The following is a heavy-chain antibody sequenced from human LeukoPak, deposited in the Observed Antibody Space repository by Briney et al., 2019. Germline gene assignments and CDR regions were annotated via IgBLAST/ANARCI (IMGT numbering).Heavy chain of an antibody. V-gene: IGHV3-23*01. Sequence: GGSLRLSCAASGLTFSSYAMSWVRQAPGKGLEWISAISGSGGSTYYADSVKGRFTISRDNSKNTLYLQMNSLRAEDTAVYYCAKRVAAREFDYWGQGTLVTVSS. CDR2: ISGSGGST. CDR1: GLTFSSYA. J-gene: IGHJ4*02. D-gene: IGHD6-6*01. CDR3: AKRVAAREFDY.